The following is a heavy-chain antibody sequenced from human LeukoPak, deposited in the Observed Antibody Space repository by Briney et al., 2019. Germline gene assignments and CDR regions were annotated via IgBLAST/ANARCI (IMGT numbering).Heavy chain of an antibody. D-gene: IGHD6-13*01. J-gene: IGHJ4*02. Sequence: PGGSLRLSCAASGFTFDDYAMHWVRQAPGKGLEWVSGISWNSGRLGYADSVKGRFTISRDNAKNSLYLEMNSLRAEDTALYFCAKDIDSSSWYYFDYWGQGTLVTVSS. CDR2: ISWNSGRL. V-gene: IGHV3-9*01. CDR1: GFTFDDYA. CDR3: AKDIDSSSWYYFDY.